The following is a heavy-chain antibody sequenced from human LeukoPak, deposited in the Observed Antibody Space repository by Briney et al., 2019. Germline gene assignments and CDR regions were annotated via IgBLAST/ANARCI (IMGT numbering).Heavy chain of an antibody. Sequence: PSETLSLTCTVSGGSISSYYWNWIRQPPGRGLDWIGSFFHSGSTYYNPSLKSRVTISGDTSKNQFSLKLSSVTAADTAVYYCARLRVDTTVVGIDYWGQGTLVTVSS. J-gene: IGHJ4*02. V-gene: IGHV4-59*08. CDR2: FFHSGST. CDR1: GGSISSYY. D-gene: IGHD5-18*01. CDR3: ARLRVDTTVVGIDY.